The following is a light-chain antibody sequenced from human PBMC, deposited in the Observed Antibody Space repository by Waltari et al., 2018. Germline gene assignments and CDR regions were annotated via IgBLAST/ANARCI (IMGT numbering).Light chain of an antibody. CDR2: DAS. CDR1: QDIKKY. V-gene: IGKV1-33*01. J-gene: IGKJ4*01. Sequence: DIQMTQTPSSLSASVGDRVPTTCQASQDIKKYLSWYQQKPGKAPNLLIYDASKLQTGVPSRFSGSGSGTDFTLTISRLQPEDIATYYCQKYDNLPLTYGGGTKVEIK. CDR3: QKYDNLPLT.